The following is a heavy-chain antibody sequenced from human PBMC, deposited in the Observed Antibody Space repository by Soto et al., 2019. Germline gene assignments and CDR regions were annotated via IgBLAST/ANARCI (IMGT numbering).Heavy chain of an antibody. CDR2: MSGSGGST. CDR1: GFTFSTYA. Sequence: EVQLLESGGGLVQPGGSLRLSCAASGFTFSTYAMSWVRQAPGKGLEWVSGMSGSGGSTYYADSVKGRFTISRDNSKNTLYLQMNSLRDEDTAVYSCITMYSYGSGSYYKWGQGTLVTVSS. J-gene: IGHJ4*02. D-gene: IGHD3-10*01. CDR3: ITMYSYGSGSYYK. V-gene: IGHV3-23*01.